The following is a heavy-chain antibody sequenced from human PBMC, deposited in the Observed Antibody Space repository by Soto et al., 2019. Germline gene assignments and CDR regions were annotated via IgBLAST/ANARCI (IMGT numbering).Heavy chain of an antibody. CDR3: ARVGRYGWDFDH. CDR2: INEDGSQK. V-gene: IGHV3-7*01. CDR1: EFSFRSYW. Sequence: PGGSLRLSCAASEFSFRSYWMTWVRQAPGKGLEWVALINEDGSQKYYVGSVKGRFIIPRDNAKDSVYMQMDSLRAGDTAVYFCARVGRYGWDFDHWGQGTLVTVSS. J-gene: IGHJ4*02. D-gene: IGHD5-18*01.